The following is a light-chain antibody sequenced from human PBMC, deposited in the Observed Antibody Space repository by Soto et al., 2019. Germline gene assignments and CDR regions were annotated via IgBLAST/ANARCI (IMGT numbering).Light chain of an antibody. V-gene: IGLV1-40*01. CDR2: GNN. Sequence: SVLTPPPSVSGAPGQSVTISCSGPWSNIGAGHDVHWYQQFPGTAPKLLIYGNNNRPSGVPDRFSGSKSGSSASLAITALQAEDETAYYGQSSDSSLSIYIFGTGTKVTV. J-gene: IGLJ1*01. CDR1: WSNIGAGHD. CDR3: QSSDSSLSIYI.